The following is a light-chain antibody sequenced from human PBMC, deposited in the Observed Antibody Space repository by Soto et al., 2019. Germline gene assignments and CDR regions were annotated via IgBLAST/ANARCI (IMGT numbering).Light chain of an antibody. CDR3: QQYNRYTIT. CDR2: AAS. V-gene: IGKV1-16*01. CDR1: QDIRNY. Sequence: DIQMTQSPSSLLASVGDRVTITCRASQDIRNYLAWFPQRRGKAPKSXISAASNLQSGVPPRVRGSGAGTDFTLTISSLQPADADTDDCQQYNRYTITFGQGTRLEIK. J-gene: IGKJ5*01.